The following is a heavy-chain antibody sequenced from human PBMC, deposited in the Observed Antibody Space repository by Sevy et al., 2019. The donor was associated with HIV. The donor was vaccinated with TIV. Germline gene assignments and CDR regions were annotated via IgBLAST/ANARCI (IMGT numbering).Heavy chain of an antibody. D-gene: IGHD2-21*02. CDR3: AKDLGDPVAFDI. Sequence: GGSLRLSCAASGFTFSIYAMNWVRQAPGKGLEWVSGEAGSGGSTYHADSVKGRFTISRDDSKSTLYLQMNSLRAEDTAVYYCAKDLGDPVAFDIWGQGTMFTVSS. V-gene: IGHV3-23*01. CDR1: GFTFSIYA. CDR2: EAGSGGST. J-gene: IGHJ3*02.